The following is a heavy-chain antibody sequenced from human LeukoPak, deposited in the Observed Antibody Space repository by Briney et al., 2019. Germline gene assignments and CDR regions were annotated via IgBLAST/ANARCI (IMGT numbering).Heavy chain of an antibody. Sequence: SETLSLTCTVSSFSISRGYYWGWIRQPPGKGLEWIGSIYHSGSTYYNPSLKSRVTISVDTSKNQFSLKLSSVTAADTAVYYCARVGWDYDILTGYQNGYYFDYWGQGTLVTVSS. V-gene: IGHV4-38-2*02. CDR1: SFSISRGYY. D-gene: IGHD3-9*01. J-gene: IGHJ4*02. CDR3: ARVGWDYDILTGYQNGYYFDY. CDR2: IYHSGST.